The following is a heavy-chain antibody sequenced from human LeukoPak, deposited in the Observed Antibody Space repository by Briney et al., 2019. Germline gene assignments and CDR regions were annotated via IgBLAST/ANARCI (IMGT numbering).Heavy chain of an antibody. J-gene: IGHJ4*02. Sequence: GGPLRLSCAASGFTFNSYAMSWVRQAPGKGLEWVSAISGSDGSTYYADSVKGRFTISRDNSKNTLYLQMNGLSAEDTAVYYCEKDLGGSGDYRPYWGQGSVVTVSS. V-gene: IGHV3-23*01. D-gene: IGHD2-21*02. CDR2: ISGSDGST. CDR1: GFTFNSYA. CDR3: EKDLGGSGDYRPY.